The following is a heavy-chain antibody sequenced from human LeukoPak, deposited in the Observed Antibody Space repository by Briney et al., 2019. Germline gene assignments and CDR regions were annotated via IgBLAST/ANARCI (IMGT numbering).Heavy chain of an antibody. CDR2: IYYSRST. D-gene: IGHD3-10*01. V-gene: IGHV4-59*01. Sequence: SETLSLTCTVSGGSISSYYWSWIRQPPGKGLEWIGYIYYSRSTNYNPSLKSRVTISVDTSKNQFSLKLSSVTAADTAVYYCARLYYGSGSYYGYYYYGMDVWGRGTTVTVSS. J-gene: IGHJ6*02. CDR3: ARLYYGSGSYYGYYYYGMDV. CDR1: GGSISSYY.